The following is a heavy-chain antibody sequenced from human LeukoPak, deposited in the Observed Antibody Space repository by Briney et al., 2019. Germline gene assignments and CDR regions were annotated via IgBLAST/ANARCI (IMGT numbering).Heavy chain of an antibody. CDR1: GLTFSGSA. D-gene: IGHD6-19*01. CDR3: TTVAGGPDY. CDR2: IRSKANSYAT. Sequence: WGSLRLSCAASGLTFSGSAMHCVRQASAKGLEWVGRIRSKANSYATAYAASVKGRFTISRDDSKNTAYLQMNSLKTEDTAVYYCTTVAGGPDYWGQGTLVTVSS. J-gene: IGHJ4*02. V-gene: IGHV3-73*01.